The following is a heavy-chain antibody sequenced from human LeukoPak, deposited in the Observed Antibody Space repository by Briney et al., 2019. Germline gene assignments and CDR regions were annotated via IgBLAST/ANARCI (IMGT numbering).Heavy chain of an antibody. Sequence: GGSLRLSCTASGFSLRDHAMSWFRQAPGKGPEWVGFIRAKAHGGTTEKAASLEGRFTISRDDSRNIVYLQMNSLKIENTAIYYCTRDKGYSWFAEWFDPWGQGTLVTVSS. CDR1: GFSLRDHA. D-gene: IGHD6-13*01. J-gene: IGHJ5*02. V-gene: IGHV3-49*03. CDR2: IRAKAHGGTT. CDR3: TRDKGYSWFAEWFDP.